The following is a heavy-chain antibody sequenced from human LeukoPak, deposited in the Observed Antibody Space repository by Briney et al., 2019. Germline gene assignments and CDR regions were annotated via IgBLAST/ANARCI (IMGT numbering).Heavy chain of an antibody. D-gene: IGHD4-17*01. CDR3: ARGRPLDYGDLLYYFDY. V-gene: IGHV4-34*01. CDR1: GGSFSVYY. Sequence: SETLSLTCAVYGGSFSVYYWSWIRQPPGKGLEWIGEINHSGSTNYNPSLKSRVTISVDTSKNQFSLKLSSVTAADTAVYYCARGRPLDYGDLLYYFDYWGQGTLVTVSS. J-gene: IGHJ4*02. CDR2: INHSGST.